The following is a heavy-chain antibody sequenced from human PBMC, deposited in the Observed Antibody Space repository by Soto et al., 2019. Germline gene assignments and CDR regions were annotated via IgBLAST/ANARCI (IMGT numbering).Heavy chain of an antibody. CDR2: ISGSGSST. D-gene: IGHD3-22*01. J-gene: IGHJ4*02. CDR1: GFTFSSYA. V-gene: IGHV3-23*01. Sequence: GGSLRLSCAASGFTFSSYAMSWVRQAPGKGLEWVSAISGSGSSTYYADSVKGRFTISRDNSKNTLYLQMNSLRAEDTAVYCCAKARTYYYDSSGYYFDYWGQGTMVTVSS. CDR3: AKARTYYYDSSGYYFDY.